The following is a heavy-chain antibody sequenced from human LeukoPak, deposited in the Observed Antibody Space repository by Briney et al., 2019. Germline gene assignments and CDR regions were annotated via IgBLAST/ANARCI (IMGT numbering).Heavy chain of an antibody. CDR3: ARGPRVRYFDWLYTPDYYYYGMDV. Sequence: GASVKVSCKASGYTFTSYDINWVRQATGQGLEWMGWMNPNSGNTDYAQKFQGRVTMTRNTSISTAYMELSSLRSEDTAVYYCARGPRVRYFDWLYTPDYYYYGMDVWGQGTTVTVSS. J-gene: IGHJ6*02. V-gene: IGHV1-8*01. D-gene: IGHD3-9*01. CDR2: MNPNSGNT. CDR1: GYTFTSYD.